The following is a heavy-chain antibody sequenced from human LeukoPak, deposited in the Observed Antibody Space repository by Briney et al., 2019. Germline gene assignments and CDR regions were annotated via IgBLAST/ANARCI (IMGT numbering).Heavy chain of an antibody. Sequence: SETLSLTCTVSGGSITSGTYYWGWIRQPPGKGMEWIGSPYYSGSTYYNPSLKSRVTISVDTSKNQFSLRLSSVTAADTAVYYCAGYLLAGYSPPNYFDYWGQGTLVTVSS. CDR1: GGSITSGTYY. CDR2: PYYSGST. D-gene: IGHD3-9*01. J-gene: IGHJ4*02. V-gene: IGHV4-39*01. CDR3: AGYLLAGYSPPNYFDY.